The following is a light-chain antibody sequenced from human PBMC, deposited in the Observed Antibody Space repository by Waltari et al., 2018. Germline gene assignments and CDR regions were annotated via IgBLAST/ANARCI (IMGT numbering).Light chain of an antibody. CDR2: GAS. CDR3: QQYDNWFPLT. J-gene: IGKJ4*01. Sequence: EIVLTQSPATLSVSPGERGTLSCRASQSVSSNLPWYQQKPGQSPRLLISGASTRATGIPARFSGSGSGTEFTLTISSLQSEDFAVYYCQQYDNWFPLTFGGGTKVEIK. V-gene: IGKV3-15*01. CDR1: QSVSSN.